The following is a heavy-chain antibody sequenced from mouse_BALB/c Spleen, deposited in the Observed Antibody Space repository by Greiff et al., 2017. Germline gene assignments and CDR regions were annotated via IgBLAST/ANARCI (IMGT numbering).Heavy chain of an antibody. V-gene: IGHV1-80*01. Sequence: VKLMESGAELVRPGSSVKISCKASGYAFSSYWMNWVKQRPGQGLEWIGQIYPGDGDTNYNGKFKGKATLTADKSSSTAYMQLSSLTSEDSAVYFCARCHYDYVYYFDYWGQGTTLTVSS. J-gene: IGHJ2*01. CDR1: GYAFSSYW. CDR2: IYPGDGDT. D-gene: IGHD2-4*01. CDR3: ARCHYDYVYYFDY.